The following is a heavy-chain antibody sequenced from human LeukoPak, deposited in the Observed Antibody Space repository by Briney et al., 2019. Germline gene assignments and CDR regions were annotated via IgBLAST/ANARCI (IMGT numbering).Heavy chain of an antibody. J-gene: IGHJ3*02. V-gene: IGHV4-59*08. CDR1: GGSISSYY. CDR3: ARRSITMIVGFDI. CDR2: IYYSGST. Sequence: SETLSLACTVSGGSISSYYWSWIRQPPGKGLEWIGYIYYSGSTNYNPSLKSRVTISVDTSKNQFSLKLSSVTAADTAVYYCARRSITMIVGFDIWGQGTMVTVSS. D-gene: IGHD3-22*01.